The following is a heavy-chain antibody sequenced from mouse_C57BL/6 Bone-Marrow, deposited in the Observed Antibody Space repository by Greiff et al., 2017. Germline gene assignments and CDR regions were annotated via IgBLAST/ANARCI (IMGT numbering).Heavy chain of an antibody. Sequence: DVKLQESGPGMVKPSQSLSLTCTVTGYSITSGYDWHWIRHFPGNKLEWMGYISYSGSTNYNPSLKSRISITHDTSKNHFFLKLNSVTTEDTATYYCARDGIYYGNSPWFAYWGQGTLVTVSA. CDR2: ISYSGST. CDR1: GYSITSGYD. D-gene: IGHD2-1*01. V-gene: IGHV3-1*01. CDR3: ARDGIYYGNSPWFAY. J-gene: IGHJ3*01.